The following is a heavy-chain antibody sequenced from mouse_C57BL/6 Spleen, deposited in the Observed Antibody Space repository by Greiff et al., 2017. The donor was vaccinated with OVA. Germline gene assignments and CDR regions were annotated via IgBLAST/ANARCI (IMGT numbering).Heavy chain of an antibody. CDR1: GFTFSSYG. V-gene: IGHV5-6*01. J-gene: IGHJ4*01. Sequence: EVQLVESGGDLVKPGGSLKLSCAASGFTFSSYGMSWVRQTPDKRLEWVATISSGGSYTYYPDSVKGRFTISRDNAKNTLYLQMSSLKSEDTAMYYCARKGLLLRDAMDDWGTGTTVTVSS. CDR3: ARKGLLLRDAMDD. CDR2: ISSGGSYT. D-gene: IGHD1-1*01.